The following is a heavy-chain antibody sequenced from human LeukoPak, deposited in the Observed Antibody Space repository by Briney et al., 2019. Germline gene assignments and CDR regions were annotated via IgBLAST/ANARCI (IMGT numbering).Heavy chain of an antibody. CDR1: GFTFSSYA. V-gene: IGHV3-23*01. J-gene: IGHJ6*03. CDR2: ISGSGGST. Sequence: GSLRLSCAASGFTFSSYAMSWVRQAPGKGLEWVSAISGSGGSTYYADSVKGRFTISRDNSKNTLYLQMNSLRAEDTAVYYCAKWGSSSSAYYYYYMDVWGKGTTVTVSS. D-gene: IGHD6-6*01. CDR3: AKWGSSSSAYYYYYMDV.